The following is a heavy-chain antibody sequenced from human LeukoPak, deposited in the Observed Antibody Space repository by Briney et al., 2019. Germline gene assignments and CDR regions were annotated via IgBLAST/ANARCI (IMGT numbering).Heavy chain of an antibody. D-gene: IGHD3-10*02. CDR3: AELGITMIGGV. CDR1: GFTFSSYW. Sequence: GGSLRLSCTASGFTFSSYWMSWVRQPPGKGLEWVANIKQDGTEKYYVDSVKGRFTISRDNAKNSLDLQMNRLRAEDTAVYYCAELGITMIGGVWGKGTTVTISS. CDR2: IKQDGTEK. J-gene: IGHJ6*04. V-gene: IGHV3-7*01.